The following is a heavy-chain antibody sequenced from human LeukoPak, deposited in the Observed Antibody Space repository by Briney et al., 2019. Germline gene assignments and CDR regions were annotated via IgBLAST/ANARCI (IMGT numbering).Heavy chain of an antibody. V-gene: IGHV4-4*07. J-gene: IGHJ4*02. Sequence: SETLSLTCTVSGGSISSYYWGWIRQPAGKGLEWIGRIYTSGSTNYNPSLKSRVTMSVDTSKNQFSLKLSSVTAADTAVYYCARINFWSGYQYYFDYWGQGTLVTVSS. CDR3: ARINFWSGYQYYFDY. D-gene: IGHD3-3*01. CDR1: GGSISSYY. CDR2: IYTSGST.